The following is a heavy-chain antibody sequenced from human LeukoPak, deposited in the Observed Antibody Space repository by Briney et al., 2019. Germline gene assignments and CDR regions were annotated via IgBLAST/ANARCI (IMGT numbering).Heavy chain of an antibody. Sequence: GGSLRLSCAASGFTFSNYWMSWVRQAPGKGLEWVANIKQDGSEKYYIDSVKGRFTISRDNAKNSLYLQMNSLRAEDTAVYYCARVRSGSYDYWGQGTLVTVSS. CDR3: ARVRSGSYDY. CDR1: GFTFSNYW. CDR2: IKQDGSEK. D-gene: IGHD1-26*01. V-gene: IGHV3-7*01. J-gene: IGHJ4*02.